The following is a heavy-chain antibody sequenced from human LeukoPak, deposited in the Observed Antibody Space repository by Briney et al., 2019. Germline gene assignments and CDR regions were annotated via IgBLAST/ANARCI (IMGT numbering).Heavy chain of an antibody. Sequence: GASVNVSCKASVYTFTGYYMHWVGQAPGQGLAWMGWINPNSGGTNYAQKFQGRVTMTRDTSISTAYMELSRLRSDDTAVYYCARGYCSGGSCYSGYWGQGTVVSVFS. V-gene: IGHV1-2*02. CDR2: INPNSGGT. D-gene: IGHD2-15*01. CDR3: ARGYCSGGSCYSGY. CDR1: VYTFTGYY. J-gene: IGHJ4*02.